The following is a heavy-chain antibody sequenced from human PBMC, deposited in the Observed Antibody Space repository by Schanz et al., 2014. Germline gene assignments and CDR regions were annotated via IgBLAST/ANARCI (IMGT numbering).Heavy chain of an antibody. CDR3: AKGRFGELSAFDI. J-gene: IGHJ3*02. CDR2: VSRSTPDI. CDR1: GFTFSSYS. V-gene: IGHV3-48*01. D-gene: IGHD3-10*01. Sequence: EVQLVESGGGLVKPGGSLRLSCTASGFTFSSYSMNWVRQAPGKGLEWVSYVSRSTPDIYYADSVKGRFTISRDNSKNTVYLQMNSLRPEDTAVYYCAKGRFGELSAFDIWGQGTMVTVSS.